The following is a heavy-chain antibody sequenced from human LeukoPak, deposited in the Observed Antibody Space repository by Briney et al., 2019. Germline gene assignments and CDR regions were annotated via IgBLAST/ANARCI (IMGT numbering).Heavy chain of an antibody. CDR3: ARHSYTFDYVYYYYYMDV. Sequence: PSQTLSLTCTVSGGSISSGSYYWSWIRQPAGKGLEWIGRIFTSGSTYYNPSLKSRVTISVDTSKNQFSLKLSSVTAADTAVYYCARHSYTFDYVYYYYYMDVWGKGTTVTISS. CDR2: IFTSGST. D-gene: IGHD4-17*01. J-gene: IGHJ6*03. CDR1: GGSISSGSYY. V-gene: IGHV4-61*02.